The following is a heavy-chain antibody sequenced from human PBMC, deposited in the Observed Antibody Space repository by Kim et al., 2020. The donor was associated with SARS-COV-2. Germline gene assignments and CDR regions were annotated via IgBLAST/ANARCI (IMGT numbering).Heavy chain of an antibody. CDR3: ATVGGFNSVFDS. CDR2: SHSGGSS. Sequence: SETLSLTCTVSGASVSGYYWTWIRQPPGKGLEWIGFSHSGGSSSYSSSLKSRVTISVDTSKNEFSLQLTSVTSADTAFYYCATVGGFNSVFDSWGQGAL. V-gene: IGHV4-59*02. D-gene: IGHD2-15*01. CDR1: GASVSGYY. J-gene: IGHJ4*02.